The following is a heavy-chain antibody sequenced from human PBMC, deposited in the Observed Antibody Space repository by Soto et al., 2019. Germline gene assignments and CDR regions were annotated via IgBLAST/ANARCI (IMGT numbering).Heavy chain of an antibody. CDR3: ATGRAPRKSIAAAGTGFDY. J-gene: IGHJ4*02. CDR2: FDPEDGET. V-gene: IGHV1-24*01. CDR1: GYTLTELS. D-gene: IGHD6-13*01. Sequence: QVQLVQSGAEVKKPGASVKVSCKVSGYTLTELSMHWVRQAPGKGLEWMGGFDPEDGETIYAQKFQGRVTMTEDTXXDXAXXELSSLRSEDTAVYYCATGRAPRKSIAAAGTGFDYWGQGTLVTVSS.